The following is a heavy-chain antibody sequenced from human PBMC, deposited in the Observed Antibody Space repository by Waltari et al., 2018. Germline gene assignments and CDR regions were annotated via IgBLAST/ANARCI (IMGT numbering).Heavy chain of an antibody. D-gene: IGHD6-25*01. CDR1: GGSLRSTNW. CDR3: ARDAIRAALDH. J-gene: IGHJ4*02. V-gene: IGHV4-4*02. Sequence: QVQLQESGPGLVKPSGTLSLTCAVSGGSLRSTNWWSWVRQPPGRELEWIGEIYHNGSTSYNPSLGRRVTVSVDKSKNQFSLKVTSVTAADTAVYYCARDAIRAALDHWGPGILVTVSS. CDR2: IYHNGST.